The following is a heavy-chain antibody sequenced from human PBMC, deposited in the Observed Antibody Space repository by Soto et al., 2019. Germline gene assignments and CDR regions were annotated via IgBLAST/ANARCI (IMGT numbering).Heavy chain of an antibody. CDR1: GYTFTYRY. J-gene: IGHJ4*02. CDR3: ARSPSEIVGDTGD. V-gene: IGHV1-45*02. CDR2: ITPFNGNT. D-gene: IGHD1-26*01. Sequence: QMQLVQSGAEVKKTGSSVKVSCKASGYTFTYRYLHWVRQAPGQALEWMGWITPFNGNTNYAQKFQDRVIITRDKSMSTAYMELNSLTSEDTAMYYCARSPSEIVGDTGDWGQGTLVTVSS.